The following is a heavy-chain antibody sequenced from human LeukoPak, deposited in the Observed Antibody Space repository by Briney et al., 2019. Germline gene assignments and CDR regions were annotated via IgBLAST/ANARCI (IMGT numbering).Heavy chain of an antibody. J-gene: IGHJ4*02. D-gene: IGHD3-22*01. CDR2: IYYSGST. CDR1: GGSISSYY. CDR3: VSGYDSSGYLVY. Sequence: PSETLSLTCTVSGGSISSYYWSWIRQPPGKGLEWIGYIYYSGSTNYNPSLKSRVTISVDTSKNQFSLKLSSVTAADTAVYYCVSGYDSSGYLVYWGQGTLVTVSS. V-gene: IGHV4-59*01.